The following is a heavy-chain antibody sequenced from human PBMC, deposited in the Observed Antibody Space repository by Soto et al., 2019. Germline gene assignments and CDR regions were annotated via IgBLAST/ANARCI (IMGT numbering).Heavy chain of an antibody. J-gene: IGHJ6*02. CDR3: GPKDDHKAVQPYYYGVDV. CDR2: ISVFNGDT. CDR1: GYTSSSYG. Sequence: ASVKVSCKALGYTSSSYGINWVRQAPGQGLEWMGWISVFNGDTKYAQKFQGRVAITKDPGTSTAHMELRSLGSDDAAVYFGGPKDDHKAVQPYYYGVDVWAQGP. V-gene: IGHV1-18*01. D-gene: IGHD2-15*01.